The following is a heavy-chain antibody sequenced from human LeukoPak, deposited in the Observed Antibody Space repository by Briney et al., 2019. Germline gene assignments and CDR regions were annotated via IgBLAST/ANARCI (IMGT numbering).Heavy chain of an antibody. J-gene: IGHJ4*02. V-gene: IGHV4-59*01. CDR2: IYYSGST. CDR1: GGSISRYY. CDR3: ARDRYGDNFDY. D-gene: IGHD4-17*01. Sequence: PSETLSLTCTVSGGSISRYYWSWIRQPPGKGLEWIGYIYYSGSTNYNPSLKSRVTISVDTSKNQFSLKLSSVTAADTAVYYCARDRYGDNFDYWGQGTLVTVSS.